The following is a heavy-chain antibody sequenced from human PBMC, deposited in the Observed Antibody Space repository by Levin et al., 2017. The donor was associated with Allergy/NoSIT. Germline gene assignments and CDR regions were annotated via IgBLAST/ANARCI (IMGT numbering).Heavy chain of an antibody. CDR2: ISAYSGKR. CDR1: GYTFSSYS. CDR3: ARVISSRIYPLQVDY. D-gene: IGHD6-13*01. V-gene: IGHV1-18*01. Sequence: PEASVKVSCKASGYTFSSYSIGWVRQAPGQGLEWMGWISAYSGKRHSAQKFQGRVSMTSERSTMTAYMELRSLQSDDTAVYYCARVISSRIYPLQVDYWGQGSLVTVSS. J-gene: IGHJ4*02.